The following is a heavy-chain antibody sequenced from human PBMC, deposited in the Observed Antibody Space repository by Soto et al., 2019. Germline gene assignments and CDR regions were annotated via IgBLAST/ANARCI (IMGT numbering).Heavy chain of an antibody. V-gene: IGHV3-21*01. CDR3: ARTYGDYPYNGMDV. CDR2: ISSSSSYI. CDR1: GLTFSSYS. J-gene: IGHJ6*02. D-gene: IGHD4-17*01. Sequence: GGSLRLSCAASGLTFSSYSMNWVRQAPGKGLEWVSSISSSSSYIYYADSLKGRFTISRDNAKNSLYLQMNSLRAEDTAVYYCARTYGDYPYNGMDVWGQGTTVTVSS.